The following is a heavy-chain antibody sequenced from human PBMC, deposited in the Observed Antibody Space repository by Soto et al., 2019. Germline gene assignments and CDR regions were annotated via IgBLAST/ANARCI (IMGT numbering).Heavy chain of an antibody. D-gene: IGHD3-22*01. J-gene: IGHJ5*02. CDR3: ARRIAYYYDSSGYYQDWFDP. CDR2: IYPGDSDT. CDR1: GYSFTSYW. Sequence: PGESLKISCKGSGYSFTSYWIGWVRQMPGKGLEWMGIIYPGDSDTRYSPSFQGQVTISADKSISTAYLQWSSLKASDTAMYYCARRIAYYYDSSGYYQDWFDPWGQGTLVTVSS. V-gene: IGHV5-51*01.